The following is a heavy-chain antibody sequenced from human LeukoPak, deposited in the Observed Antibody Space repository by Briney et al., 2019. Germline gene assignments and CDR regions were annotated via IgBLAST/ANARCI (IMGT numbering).Heavy chain of an antibody. CDR2: IIPLFRTA. D-gene: IGHD3-10*01. CDR1: GYTFTGYY. V-gene: IGHV1-69*13. J-gene: IGHJ4*02. Sequence: GASVKVSCKASGYTFTGYYMHWVRQAPGQGLEWMGGIIPLFRTANYAQKFQGRVTITADESTSTAYTELSSLRSEDTAVYYCARVLLWFGELSHFDYWGQGTLVTVSS. CDR3: ARVLLWFGELSHFDY.